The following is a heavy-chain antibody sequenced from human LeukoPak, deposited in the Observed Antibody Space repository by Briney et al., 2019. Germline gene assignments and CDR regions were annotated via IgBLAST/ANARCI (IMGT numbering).Heavy chain of an antibody. V-gene: IGHV1-69*13. CDR1: GGTFSSYA. CDR2: IIPIFGTA. CDR3: ARDGAGATYAFDI. Sequence: VASVKVSCKASGGTFSSYAISWVRQAPGQGLEWMGGIIPIFGTANYAQKFQGRATITADESTSTAYMELSSLRSEDTAVYYCARDGAGATYAFDIWGQGTMVTVSS. D-gene: IGHD1-26*01. J-gene: IGHJ3*02.